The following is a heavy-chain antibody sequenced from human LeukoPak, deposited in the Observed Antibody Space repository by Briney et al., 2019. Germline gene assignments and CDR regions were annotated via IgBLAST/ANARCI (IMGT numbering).Heavy chain of an antibody. V-gene: IGHV1-46*01. CDR2: INPSGGST. CDR1: GYTFTSYY. CDR3: ARDPPYCTNGVCYTSSYFQH. J-gene: IGHJ1*01. D-gene: IGHD2-8*01. Sequence: GASVKVSCKASGYTFTSYYMHWVRQAPGQGLEWMGIINPSGGSTSYAQKFQGRVTMTRDTSTSTVYMELSSLRSEDTAVYYCARDPPYCTNGVCYTSSYFQHWGQGTLGTVSS.